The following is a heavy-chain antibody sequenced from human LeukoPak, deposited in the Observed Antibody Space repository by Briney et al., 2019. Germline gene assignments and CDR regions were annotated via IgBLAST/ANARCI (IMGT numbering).Heavy chain of an antibody. CDR3: AREVWYSSSPGAFDI. CDR2: ISSNGGST. D-gene: IGHD6-6*01. CDR1: GFNFSSYG. V-gene: IGHV3-64*01. J-gene: IGHJ3*02. Sequence: GGSLRLSCAASGFNFSSYGMHWVRQAPGKGLEYVSAISSNGGSTYYANSVKGRFTISRDNSKNTLYLQMGSLRAEDMAVYYCAREVWYSSSPGAFDIWGQGTMVTVSS.